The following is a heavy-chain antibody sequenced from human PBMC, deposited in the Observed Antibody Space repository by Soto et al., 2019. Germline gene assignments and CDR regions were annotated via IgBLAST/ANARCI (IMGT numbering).Heavy chain of an antibody. CDR3: ARVGGAVVTADY. D-gene: IGHD1-26*01. V-gene: IGHV1-18*01. CDR2: INPDNGNT. Sequence: QVQLVQSGPEVKKPGASVKVSCKTSGYTFINYSISWVRQAPGQGLEWMGWINPDNGNTNFAQRLQGRVTMTADRSTRTAYMELRSLRFDDTAMYYCARVGGAVVTADYWGQGTLVTVSS. CDR1: GYTFINYS. J-gene: IGHJ4*02.